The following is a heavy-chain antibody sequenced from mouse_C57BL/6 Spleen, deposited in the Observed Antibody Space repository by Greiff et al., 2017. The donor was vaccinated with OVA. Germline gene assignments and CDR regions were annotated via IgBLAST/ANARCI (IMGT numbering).Heavy chain of an antibody. J-gene: IGHJ4*01. Sequence: EVQLQQSGPELVKPGASVKISCKASGYTFTDYYMNWVKQSHGKSLEWIGDINPNNGGTSYNQKFKGKATLTVDKSSSTAYMELRSLTSEDSAVYYCARSGVLLGYYYAMDYWGQGTSVTVSS. D-gene: IGHD1-1*01. CDR3: ARSGVLLGYYYAMDY. V-gene: IGHV1-26*01. CDR1: GYTFTDYY. CDR2: INPNNGGT.